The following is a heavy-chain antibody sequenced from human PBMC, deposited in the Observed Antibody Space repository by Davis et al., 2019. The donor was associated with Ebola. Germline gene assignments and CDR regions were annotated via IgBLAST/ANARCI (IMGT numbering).Heavy chain of an antibody. CDR3: ARSPGDGYYYYYGMDV. J-gene: IGHJ6*02. CDR1: GGSISSYY. D-gene: IGHD3-10*01. Sequence: SETLSLTCTVSGGSISSYYWSWIRQPPGKGLEWIGYIYYSGSTNYNPSLKSRVTISVDKSKNQFSLKLSSVTAADTAVYYCARSPGDGYYYYYGMDVWGQGTTVTVSS. CDR2: IYYSGST. V-gene: IGHV4-59*12.